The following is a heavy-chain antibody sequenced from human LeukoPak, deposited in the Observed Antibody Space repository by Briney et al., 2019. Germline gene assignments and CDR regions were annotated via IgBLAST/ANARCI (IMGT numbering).Heavy chain of an antibody. CDR3: VRVLSGSWDWFDP. V-gene: IGHV3-74*01. D-gene: IGHD3-22*01. J-gene: IGHJ5*02. CDR2: INPDGSTT. CDR1: GFTFSRYW. Sequence: GGSLRLSFAASGFTFSRYWIHWVRQAPGKGLEWVSRINPDGSTTTYADSVKGRFTISRDNAKNTVYLQMNSLRAEDTALYHCVRVLSGSWDWFDPWGQGTLVTVSS.